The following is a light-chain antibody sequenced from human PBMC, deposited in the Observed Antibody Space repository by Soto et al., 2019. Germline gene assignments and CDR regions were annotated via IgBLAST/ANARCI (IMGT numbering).Light chain of an antibody. CDR1: SSDIGAYNF. CDR2: EVT. V-gene: IGLV2-8*01. Sequence: QSALTQPPSASGSPGQSVTISCTGTSSDIGAYNFVSWYQQHPGKAPKVMIYEVTRRPSGVPDRFSGSKSDNTASLTVSGLQAEDEADYYCSSYSGINNFVIFGGGTKVTVL. CDR3: SSYSGINNFVI. J-gene: IGLJ2*01.